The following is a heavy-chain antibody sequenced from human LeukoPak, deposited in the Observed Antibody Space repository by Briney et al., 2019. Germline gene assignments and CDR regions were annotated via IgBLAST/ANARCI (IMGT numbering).Heavy chain of an antibody. Sequence: SETLSVTRTVSGDPVSSGSYKWSWIRQPQRKGLEGIGYVYYTGSTNYNPSLKSRVTISVDTSKNQFSLKLNSVTAADTAVYYCARDSDYVWGSYRYWGQGTLVTVSS. CDR2: VYYTGST. CDR3: ARDSDYVWGSYRY. D-gene: IGHD3-16*02. V-gene: IGHV4-61*01. J-gene: IGHJ4*02. CDR1: GDPVSSGSYK.